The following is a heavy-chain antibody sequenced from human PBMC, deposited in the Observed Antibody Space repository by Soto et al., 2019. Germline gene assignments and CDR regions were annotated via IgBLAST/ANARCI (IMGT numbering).Heavy chain of an antibody. CDR2: ISGSGGST. CDR1: GFTFSSYA. CDR3: AKDPAAAGPGYYYYGMDV. D-gene: IGHD6-13*01. J-gene: IGHJ6*02. Sequence: EVQLLESGGGLVQPGGSLRLSCAASGFTFSSYAMSWVRQAPGKGLEWVSAISGSGGSTYYADSVKGRFTISRDNSKNTLYLQMNSLRAEDTAAYYCAKDPAAAGPGYYYYGMDVWGQGTTVTVSS. V-gene: IGHV3-23*01.